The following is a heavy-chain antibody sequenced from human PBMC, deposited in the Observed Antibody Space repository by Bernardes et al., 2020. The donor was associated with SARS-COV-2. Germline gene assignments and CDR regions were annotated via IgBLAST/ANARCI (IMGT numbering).Heavy chain of an antibody. Sequence: GGSLRLSCAASGFTFSSYAMSWVRQAPGKGLEWVSAISGSGGSTYYADSVKGRFTISRDNSKNTLYLQMNSLRAEDTAVYYCAKDPPGSSGWYDYYYGMDVWGQGTTVTVSS. CDR2: ISGSGGST. D-gene: IGHD6-19*01. CDR3: AKDPPGSSGWYDYYYGMDV. V-gene: IGHV3-23*01. CDR1: GFTFSSYA. J-gene: IGHJ6*02.